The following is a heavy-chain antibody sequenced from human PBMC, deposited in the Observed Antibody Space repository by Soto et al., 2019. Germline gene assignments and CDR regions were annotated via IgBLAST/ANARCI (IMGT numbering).Heavy chain of an antibody. CDR1: GGSISSGNYY. V-gene: IGHV4-30-4*01. Sequence: SETLSLTCTVSGGSISSGNYYWSWIRQPPGKGLEWIGFISYSGSTYYNASLKSRVTISADTSKNQFSLKLSSVTAADTAVYYCARGYGRNFDYWGQGTLVTVSS. CDR2: ISYSGST. J-gene: IGHJ4*02. D-gene: IGHD5-18*01. CDR3: ARGYGRNFDY.